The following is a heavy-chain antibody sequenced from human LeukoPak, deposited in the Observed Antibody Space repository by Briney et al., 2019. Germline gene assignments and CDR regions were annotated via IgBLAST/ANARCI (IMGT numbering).Heavy chain of an antibody. CDR3: AIHTGTNSFFDF. D-gene: IGHD3-10*01. CDR2: IHPNSGDT. CDR1: GYTFIGYY. V-gene: IGHV1-2*02. J-gene: IGHJ4*02. Sequence: ASVKVSCKASGYTFIGYYMHWVRQAPGQGLEWMGWIHPNSGDTSYAQSFQGRVTMTRDTSINTAHMELSRLRSNDTAIYYCAIHTGTNSFFDFWGQGTLVTVSS.